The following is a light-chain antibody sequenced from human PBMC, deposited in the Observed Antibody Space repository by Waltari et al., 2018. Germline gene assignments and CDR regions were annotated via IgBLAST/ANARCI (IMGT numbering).Light chain of an antibody. CDR1: SSDIGGYKY. Sequence: QAALTQPASVSGPPGQSITRSCPGNSSDIGGYKYVSWYQQHPGKAPKLMIYDVSKRPSGVSDRFSGSKSGNTASLTISGLQAEDEADYYCSSYAPSSTVFGGGTKLTVL. V-gene: IGLV2-14*03. CDR2: DVS. J-gene: IGLJ2*01. CDR3: SSYAPSSTV.